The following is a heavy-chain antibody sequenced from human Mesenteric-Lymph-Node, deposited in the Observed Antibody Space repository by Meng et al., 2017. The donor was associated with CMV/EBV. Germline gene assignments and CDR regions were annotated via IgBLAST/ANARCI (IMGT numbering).Heavy chain of an antibody. CDR3: ATCPLTKKYFDY. CDR2: IIPILGIA. V-gene: IGHV1-69*10. Sequence: KASGGTFSSYAISWVRQAPGQGLEWMGGIIPILGIANYSQKFQGRVTITADKSTSTAYMELSSLRSEDTAVYYCATCPLTKKYFDYWGQGTLVTVSS. CDR1: GGTFSSYA. J-gene: IGHJ4*02.